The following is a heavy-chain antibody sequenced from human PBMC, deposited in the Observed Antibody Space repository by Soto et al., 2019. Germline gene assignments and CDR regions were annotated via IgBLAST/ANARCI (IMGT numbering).Heavy chain of an antibody. J-gene: IGHJ4*02. CDR2: INHSGST. CDR3: ARGDGGYCSGGSCYLEY. V-gene: IGHV4-34*01. Sequence: QVQLQQWGAGLLKPSETLSLTCAVYGGSFSGYYWSWIRQPPGKGLEWIGEINHSGSTNYNPSLKSRVTISVDTSKNQFSLKLSSVTAADTAVYYCARGDGGYCSGGSCYLEYWGQGTLVTVSS. D-gene: IGHD2-15*01. CDR1: GGSFSGYY.